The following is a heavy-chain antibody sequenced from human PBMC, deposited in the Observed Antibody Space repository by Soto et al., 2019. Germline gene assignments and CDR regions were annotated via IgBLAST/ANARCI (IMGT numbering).Heavy chain of an antibody. CDR2: IYYTGST. CDR3: ARHSGSGSYSTPAH. CDR1: GDSLSYSRYY. V-gene: IGHV4-39*01. J-gene: IGHJ4*02. D-gene: IGHD3-10*01. Sequence: PSETLSLTCSVSGDSLSYSRYYWAWIRHPPGRGLEWIGTIYYTGSTLYNPSLKSRLTISVDTSKNQFSLQLTSVTAADTAVYFCARHSGSGSYSTPAHWGQGTLVTVSS.